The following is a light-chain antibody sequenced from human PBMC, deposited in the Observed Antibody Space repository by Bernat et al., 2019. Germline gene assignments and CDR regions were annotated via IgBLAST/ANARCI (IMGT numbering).Light chain of an antibody. CDR3: QQLDNFPST. V-gene: IGKV1-9*01. Sequence: IQLTQSPSFLSASVGGRVTITCRASQVIGTYLAWYHQEPGKAPQLLIYGASTLQSGVPSRFSGSGSGAEFTLTISSLQPEDSATYYCQQLDNFPSTFGQGTRLESK. CDR2: GAS. J-gene: IGKJ5*01. CDR1: QVIGTY.